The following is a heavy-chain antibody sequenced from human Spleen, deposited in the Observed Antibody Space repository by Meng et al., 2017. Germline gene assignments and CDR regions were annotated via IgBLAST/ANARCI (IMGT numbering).Heavy chain of an antibody. CDR3: ARRYDSSYYFDY. J-gene: IGHJ4*02. CDR2: ISALYGNT. V-gene: IGHV1-18*01. Sequence: ASVKVSCKASGYTFTTYGISWVRQAPGQGLEWMGWISALYGNTNYAQKLQGRVTMTRDTSTSTVYMELSSLRSEDTAVYYCARRYDSSYYFDYWGQGTLVTVSS. D-gene: IGHD3-22*01. CDR1: GYTFTTYG.